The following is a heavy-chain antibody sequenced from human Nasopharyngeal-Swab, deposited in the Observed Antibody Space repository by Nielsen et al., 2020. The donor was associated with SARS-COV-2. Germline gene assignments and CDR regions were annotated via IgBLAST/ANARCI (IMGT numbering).Heavy chain of an antibody. CDR3: ARGSRAGYTDIDS. V-gene: IGHV3-23*01. CDR2: ISGSGTDT. CDR1: GFTFSNYV. Sequence: GGSLRLSCAASGFTFSNYVMSWVRQAPGKGLECVSAISGSGTDTYYADSVQGRFTISRDNSKNTLYLQMNSLGADDTAVYSCARGSRAGYTDIDSWGQGTLVTVSS. D-gene: IGHD2-2*02. J-gene: IGHJ4*02.